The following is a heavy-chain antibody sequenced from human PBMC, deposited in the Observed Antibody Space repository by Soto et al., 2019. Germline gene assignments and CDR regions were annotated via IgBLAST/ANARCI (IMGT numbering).Heavy chain of an antibody. CDR2: IYHSGST. CDR1: GGSISSVGYS. J-gene: IGHJ6*02. CDR3: ARERRNGIEEYGMDV. Sequence: TLSLTCAVSGGSISSVGYSWSWIRQPPGKGLEWIGYIYHSGSTYYNPSLKSRVTISLDRSKNQFSLNLSSATAADTAIYYCARERRNGIEEYGMDVWGQGTTVTVSS. V-gene: IGHV4-30-2*01. D-gene: IGHD1-1*01.